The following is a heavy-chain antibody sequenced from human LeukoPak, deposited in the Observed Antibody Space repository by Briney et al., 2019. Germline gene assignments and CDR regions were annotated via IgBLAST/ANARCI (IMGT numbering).Heavy chain of an antibody. J-gene: IGHJ6*02. Sequence: PSETLSLTCTVSGGSISSSSYYWGWIRQPPGKRLEWIGSIYYSGSTYYNPSLKSRVTISVDTSKNQFSLKLSSVTAADTAVYYCAKLPTDYYYYYGMDVWGQGTTVTVSS. V-gene: IGHV4-39*01. CDR3: AKLPTDYYYYYGMDV. CDR1: GGSISSSSYY. D-gene: IGHD1-26*01. CDR2: IYYSGST.